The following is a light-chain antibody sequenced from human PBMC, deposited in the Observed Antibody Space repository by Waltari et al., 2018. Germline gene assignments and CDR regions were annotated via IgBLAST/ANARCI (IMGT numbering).Light chain of an antibody. CDR2: DAS. CDR3: QQRSSWPT. V-gene: IGKV3-11*01. J-gene: IGKJ4*01. CDR1: QSVSSH. Sequence: EIVLTQSPATLSLSPGERATLSCRASQSVSSHLACYQQKLGQAPRLLIYDASNRATCIPARFSGRGSGTDFTLTISSLEVDDFAVYYCQQRSSWPTFGGGTKVEIK.